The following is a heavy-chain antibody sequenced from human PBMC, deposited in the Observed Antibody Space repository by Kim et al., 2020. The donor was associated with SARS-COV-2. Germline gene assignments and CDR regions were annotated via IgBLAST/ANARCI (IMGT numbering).Heavy chain of an antibody. V-gene: IGHV3-48*02. Sequence: TIFYADSVKGRFTVSRDNAKNSLYLQMNSLRDEDTAVYYCARLLVLTFDFWGQGTLVTVSS. J-gene: IGHJ4*02. CDR3: ARLLVLTFDF. CDR2: TI.